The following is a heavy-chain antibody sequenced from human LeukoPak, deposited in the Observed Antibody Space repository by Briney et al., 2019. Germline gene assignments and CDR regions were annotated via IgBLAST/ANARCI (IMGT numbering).Heavy chain of an antibody. J-gene: IGHJ4*02. V-gene: IGHV3-53*01. D-gene: IGHD3-10*01. CDR1: GFSVSSNH. Sequence: PGGSLRLSCAASGFSVSSNHISWVRQAPGKGLEWVSVIYSGGSTFYADSVKCRFTISRDNSENTLSLQLNSLRVEDTAVYYCTKEWFGQFAFDYWGQGTLVTVSS. CDR2: IYSGGST. CDR3: TKEWFGQFAFDY.